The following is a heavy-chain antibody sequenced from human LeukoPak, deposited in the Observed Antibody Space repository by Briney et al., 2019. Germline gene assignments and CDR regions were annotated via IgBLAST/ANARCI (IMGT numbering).Heavy chain of an antibody. D-gene: IGHD3-10*02. CDR2: INWNGGST. CDR1: GFTFEDYG. J-gene: IGHJ3*02. Sequence: GGSLRLSCVVSGFTFEDYGINWVRQAPGKGLEWVSNINWNGGSTGYGDSVKGRFTISRDNAKNSVFLQMHSLRDDDTALYFCARDMLLGDAVDIWGQGTMVIVSS. V-gene: IGHV3-20*04. CDR3: ARDMLLGDAVDI.